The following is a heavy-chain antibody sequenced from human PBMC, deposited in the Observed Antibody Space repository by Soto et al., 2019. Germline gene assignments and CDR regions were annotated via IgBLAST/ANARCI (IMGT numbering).Heavy chain of an antibody. D-gene: IGHD2-21*02. J-gene: IGHJ4*02. CDR1: GGSISSGCDS. Sequence: PWETLSFTCAVSGGSISSGCDSWSWIRQPPGKGLEWIGYIYHSGSTYYNPSLKSRVTISVDRSKNQFSLKLSSVTAADTAVYYCAREGVTAFDYWGQGTLVTVSS. CDR3: AREGVTAFDY. V-gene: IGHV4-30-2*01. CDR2: IYHSGST.